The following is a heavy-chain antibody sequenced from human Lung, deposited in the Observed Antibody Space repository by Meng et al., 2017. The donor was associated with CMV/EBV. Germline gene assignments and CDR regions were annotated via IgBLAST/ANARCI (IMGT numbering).Heavy chain of an antibody. Sequence: SVXVSCKASGGTFSSYKIDWVRQAPGQGLEWVGRIIPVLGIANYAQKFQGRVMITADKSTSTAYMEVSSLRSEDTAVYYCATFMVYVCDPEKRSFDSSGQGXQVTVSS. J-gene: IGHJ4*02. CDR3: ATFMVYVCDPEKRSFDS. CDR2: IIPVLGIA. D-gene: IGHD2-8*01. CDR1: GGTFSSYK. V-gene: IGHV1-69*02.